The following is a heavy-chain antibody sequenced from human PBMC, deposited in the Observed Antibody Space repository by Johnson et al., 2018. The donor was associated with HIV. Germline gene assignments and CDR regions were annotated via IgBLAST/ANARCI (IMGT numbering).Heavy chain of an antibody. V-gene: IGHV3-20*04. CDR1: GFTFDDYC. D-gene: IGHD3-22*01. Sequence: VQLVESGGGVIRPGGSLRLSCTASGFTFDDYCMSWVRQAPGMGLELVSGINWNGDHTGYTDSLKVRFPISRDNDKNSLYLEMNTVTAAHTSFYYCARFLGYYDSGGNYFGDAFDIWGQGTLVTVSS. CDR2: INWNGDHT. J-gene: IGHJ3*02. CDR3: ARFLGYYDSGGNYFGDAFDI.